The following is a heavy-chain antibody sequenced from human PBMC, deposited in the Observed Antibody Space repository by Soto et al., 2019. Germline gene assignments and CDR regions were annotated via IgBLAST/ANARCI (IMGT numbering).Heavy chain of an antibody. CDR2: INHSGST. D-gene: IGHD2-15*01. J-gene: IGHJ6*02. Sequence: PSETLSLTCAVYGWSFSGYYWSWIRQPPGKGLEWIGEINHSGSTNYNPSLKSRVTISVDTSKNQFSLKLSSVTAADTAVYYCGRYFGYCSGGSCYPRLGYYYGMDVWGQGTTVTVSS. CDR3: GRYFGYCSGGSCYPRLGYYYGMDV. V-gene: IGHV4-34*01. CDR1: GWSFSGYY.